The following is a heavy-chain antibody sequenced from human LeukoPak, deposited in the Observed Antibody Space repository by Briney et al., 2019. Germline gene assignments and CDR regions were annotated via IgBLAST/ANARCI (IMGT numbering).Heavy chain of an antibody. J-gene: IGHJ5*02. D-gene: IGHD2-2*01. CDR1: GGSISSGDYY. V-gene: IGHV4-30-4*01. CDR2: IYYSGST. Sequence: PPETLSLTCTVSGGSISSGDYYWSWIRQPPGKGLEWIGYIYYSGSTYYNPSLKSRVTISVDTTKNQFSLKLSSVTAADTAVYYCARVIVVVPAATPNWFDPWGQGTLVTVSS. CDR3: ARVIVVVPAATPNWFDP.